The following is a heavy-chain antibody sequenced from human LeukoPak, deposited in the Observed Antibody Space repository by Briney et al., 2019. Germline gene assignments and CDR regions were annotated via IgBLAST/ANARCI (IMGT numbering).Heavy chain of an antibody. Sequence: GGSLRLSCAASGFTFSIYAMSCVRQAPGKGLEWVSAISGSGGSTYYADSVKGRFTISRDNSKNTLYLQMNSLRAEDTAVYYCAKVESYSPLYYFDSWGQGTLVTVSS. CDR1: GFTFSIYA. D-gene: IGHD1-26*01. CDR2: ISGSGGST. J-gene: IGHJ4*02. CDR3: AKVESYSPLYYFDS. V-gene: IGHV3-23*01.